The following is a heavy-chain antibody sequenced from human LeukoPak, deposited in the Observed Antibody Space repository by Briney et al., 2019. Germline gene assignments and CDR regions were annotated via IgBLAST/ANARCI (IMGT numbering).Heavy chain of an antibody. D-gene: IGHD2-15*01. CDR3: ARVNEMLRAAFDY. Sequence: SETLSLTCTVSGGSISSSSYYLGWIRQPPGKGLEWIGSIYYSGSTYYNPSLKSRVTISVDTSKNQFSLKLSSVTAADTAVYYCARVNEMLRAAFDYWGQGTLVTVSS. CDR2: IYYSGST. V-gene: IGHV4-39*07. CDR1: GGSISSSSYY. J-gene: IGHJ4*02.